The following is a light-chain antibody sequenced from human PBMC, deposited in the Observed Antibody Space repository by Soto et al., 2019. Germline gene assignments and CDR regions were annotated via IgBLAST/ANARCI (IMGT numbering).Light chain of an antibody. CDR2: DAS. J-gene: IGKJ5*01. V-gene: IGKV3-11*01. CDR3: QQRSNWPPSIT. Sequence: EIVLTQSPATLSLSPGERATLSCRASQSVSSYLAWYQQKPGQAPRLLIYDASNRATGIPARFSGSGSGTAFTLTISSLEPEDFAVYYCQQRSNWPPSITFGQGTRLEI. CDR1: QSVSSY.